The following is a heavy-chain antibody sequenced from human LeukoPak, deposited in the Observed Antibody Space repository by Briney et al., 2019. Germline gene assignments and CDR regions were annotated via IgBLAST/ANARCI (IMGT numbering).Heavy chain of an antibody. Sequence: PGGSLRLSCAASGFTFSSYSMNWVRQAPGKGLEWVSSISSSSSYIYYADSVKGRFTISRDNAKNSLYLQMNSLRAEDTAVYYCAKAFLRDFWSGYGSLPDYWGQGTLVTVSS. CDR1: GFTFSSYS. D-gene: IGHD3-3*01. V-gene: IGHV3-21*04. CDR2: ISSSSSYI. CDR3: AKAFLRDFWSGYGSLPDY. J-gene: IGHJ4*02.